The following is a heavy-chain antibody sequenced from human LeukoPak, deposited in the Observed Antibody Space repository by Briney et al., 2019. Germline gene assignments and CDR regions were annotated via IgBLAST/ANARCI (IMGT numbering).Heavy chain of an antibody. D-gene: IGHD6-13*01. CDR1: GFTFSNYW. V-gene: IGHV3-7*04. J-gene: IGHJ4*02. CDR2: IKEAGSEK. CDR3: ARGGGMRSWYDFDY. Sequence: GGSLRLSCAASGFTFSNYWMSWVRQAPGKGLEFMANIKEAGSEKYYVDSVKGRFTVSRDNDKNSVHLQMNNLRAEDTAVYYCARGGGMRSWYDFDYWGQGILVTVSS.